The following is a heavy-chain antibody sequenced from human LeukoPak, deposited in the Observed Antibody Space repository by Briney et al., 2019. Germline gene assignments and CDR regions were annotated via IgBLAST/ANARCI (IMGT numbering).Heavy chain of an antibody. D-gene: IGHD4-17*01. Sequence: NAGGSLRLSCAASGFTFSSYAMHWVRQPPGKGLEWIGEIYHSGSTNYNPSLKSRVTISVDTSKNQFSLKLSSVTAADTAVYYCARDRYGDLGGYWGQGTLVTVSS. J-gene: IGHJ4*02. CDR2: IYHSGST. V-gene: IGHV4-4*02. CDR1: GFTFSSYA. CDR3: ARDRYGDLGGY.